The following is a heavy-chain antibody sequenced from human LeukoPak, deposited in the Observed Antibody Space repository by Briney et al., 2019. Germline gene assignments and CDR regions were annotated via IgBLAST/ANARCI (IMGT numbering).Heavy chain of an antibody. CDR1: GGSFSGYY. J-gene: IGHJ4*02. CDR2: INHSGST. V-gene: IGHV4-34*01. Sequence: KSSETLSLTCAVYGGSFSGYYWSWIRQPPGKGLEWIGEINHSGSTNYNPSLKSRVTISVDTSKNQFSLKLSSVTAADTAVYYCARRRRSGWYSPIDYWGQGTLVTVSS. D-gene: IGHD6-19*01. CDR3: ARRRRSGWYSPIDY.